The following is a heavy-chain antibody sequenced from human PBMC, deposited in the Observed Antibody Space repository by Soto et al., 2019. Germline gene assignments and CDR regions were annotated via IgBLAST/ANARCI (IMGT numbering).Heavy chain of an antibody. D-gene: IGHD3-3*02. CDR2: VYYGGAIFYSGNI. V-gene: IGHV4-39*01. Sequence: PSETLSLTCTVSGGSISSSNSHWGWTRQPPGKGLEYIGSVYYGGAIFYSGNIYYNPSLKSRVTISVDTSKNQFSLRLSSVTAADTGVYYCVRYDRINMKPYSPEGFHIWGQGTMVTVS. CDR3: VRYDRINMKPYSPEGFHI. CDR1: GGSISSSNSH. J-gene: IGHJ3*02.